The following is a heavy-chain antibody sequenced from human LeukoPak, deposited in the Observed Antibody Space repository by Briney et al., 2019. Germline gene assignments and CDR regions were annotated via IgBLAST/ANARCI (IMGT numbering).Heavy chain of an antibody. D-gene: IGHD1-1*01. V-gene: IGHV1-3*01. CDR3: ARQLETTGGWFDP. CDR1: GYTFTSYA. Sequence: ASVKVSCKASGYTFTSYAMHWVRQAPGQRLEWMGWINAGNGNTKYTQKFQGRVTITRDTSASTAYMELSRLRSYDTAVYYCARQLETTGGWFDPWGQGTLVTVSS. CDR2: INAGNGNT. J-gene: IGHJ5*02.